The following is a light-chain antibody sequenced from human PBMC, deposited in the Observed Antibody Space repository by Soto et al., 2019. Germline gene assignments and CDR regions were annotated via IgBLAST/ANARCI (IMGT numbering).Light chain of an antibody. Sequence: QSVLTQPPSVSGAPGQTVTISCSGSDSNIGAGYDLHWYQQVPGTAPKLLIHSNYLQASGVPDRFSASKSVTSASLAIIGLQADDEADYYCQSYDTRLGDWVFGGGTQLTVL. V-gene: IGLV1-40*01. CDR2: SNY. CDR3: QSYDTRLGDWV. CDR1: DSNIGAGYD. J-gene: IGLJ3*02.